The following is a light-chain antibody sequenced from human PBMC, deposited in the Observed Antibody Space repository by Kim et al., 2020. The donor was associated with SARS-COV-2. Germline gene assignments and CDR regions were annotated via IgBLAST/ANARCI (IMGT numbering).Light chain of an antibody. J-gene: IGKJ1*01. CDR3: QQYAESPWT. V-gene: IGKV3-20*01. CDR2: GPS. Sequence: SPGEGATLSGRASQSVSKNCLAWYQQRPGQDPRLLTYGPSSRATGIPDRFSGSGSGTDFSLTISRLEPEDFAVYYCQQYAESPWTFGQGTKVDIK. CDR1: QSVSKNC.